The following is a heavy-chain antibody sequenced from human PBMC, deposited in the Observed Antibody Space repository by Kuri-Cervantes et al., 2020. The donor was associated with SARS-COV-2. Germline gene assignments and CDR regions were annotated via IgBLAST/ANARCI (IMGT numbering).Heavy chain of an antibody. Sequence: SVKVSCKASGDTFSSYAISWVRQAPGQGLEWMGGIIPIFGTANYAQKFQGRVTITADESTSTAYMELSSLRSEDTAVYYCARKSSGWYYFDYWGQGTLVTVSS. CDR2: IIPIFGTA. V-gene: IGHV1-69*13. CDR3: ARKSSGWYYFDY. J-gene: IGHJ4*02. D-gene: IGHD6-19*01. CDR1: GDTFSSYA.